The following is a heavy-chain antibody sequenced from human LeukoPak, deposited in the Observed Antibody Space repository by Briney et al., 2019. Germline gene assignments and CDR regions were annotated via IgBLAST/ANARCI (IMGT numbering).Heavy chain of an antibody. D-gene: IGHD3-9*01. Sequence: GASVKVSCKASGYTFTSYAMNWVRQAPGQGLEWMGWINTNTGNPTYAQGFTGRFVFSLDTSVSTAYLQISSLKAEDTAVYYCARVGILTGYYYFDYWGQGTLVTVSS. V-gene: IGHV7-4-1*02. J-gene: IGHJ4*02. CDR2: INTNTGNP. CDR3: ARVGILTGYYYFDY. CDR1: GYTFTSYA.